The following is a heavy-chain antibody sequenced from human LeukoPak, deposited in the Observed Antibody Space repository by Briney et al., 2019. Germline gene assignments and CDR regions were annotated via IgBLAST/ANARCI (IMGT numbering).Heavy chain of an antibody. J-gene: IGHJ4*02. CDR1: GYTFSDYY. CDR3: VREYHGGYFDS. CDR2: INPRTEGR. Sequence: ASVKVSCETSGYTFSDYYLHWMRRAPGQGLEWTAIINPRTEGRDYAQKFQGRITVTRETPTSTVYMELRSLRSEDTAIYYCVREYHGGYFDSWGQGTMVTVSS. D-gene: IGHD2-2*01. V-gene: IGHV1-46*03.